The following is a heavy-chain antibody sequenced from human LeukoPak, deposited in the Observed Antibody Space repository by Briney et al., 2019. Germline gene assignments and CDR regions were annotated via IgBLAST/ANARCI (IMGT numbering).Heavy chain of an antibody. CDR2: ISYDGSNK. D-gene: IGHD5-12*01. CDR3: AKDYSGYGGYDY. CDR1: GFTFSSYG. Sequence: QAGGSLRLSCAASGFTFSSYGMHWVRQAPGKGLEWVAVISYDGSNKYYADSVKGRFTISRDNSKNTLYLQMNSLRAEDTAVYYCAKDYSGYGGYDYWGQGTLVTVSS. V-gene: IGHV3-30*18. J-gene: IGHJ4*02.